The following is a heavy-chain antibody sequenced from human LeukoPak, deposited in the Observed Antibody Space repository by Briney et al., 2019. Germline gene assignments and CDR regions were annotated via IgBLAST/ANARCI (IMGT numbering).Heavy chain of an antibody. CDR2: ISGSGSTI. J-gene: IGHJ4*02. D-gene: IGHD5-18*01. V-gene: IGHV3-48*03. CDR1: GFTFSNYE. Sequence: GGSLRLSCAASGFTFSNYEMNWVRQAPGQGLEWVSYISGSGSTIYYADSVKGRFTISRDNAKDSLYLQMNSLRAEDTAVYYCARVRSGYSHEHYFDYWGQGTLVTVSS. CDR3: ARVRSGYSHEHYFDY.